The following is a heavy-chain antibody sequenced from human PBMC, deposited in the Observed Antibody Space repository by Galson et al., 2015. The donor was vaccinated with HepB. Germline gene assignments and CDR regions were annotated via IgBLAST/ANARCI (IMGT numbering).Heavy chain of an antibody. Sequence: SLRLSCAASGFTFSSYSMNWVRQAPGKGLEWVSYISSSSSTIYYADSVKGRLTISRDNAKNSLYLQMNSLRDEDTAVYYCARDLLGDIVVVPAAIRVGWFDPWGQGTLVTVSP. CDR1: GFTFSSYS. CDR3: ARDLLGDIVVVPAAIRVGWFDP. J-gene: IGHJ5*02. CDR2: ISSSSSTI. V-gene: IGHV3-48*02. D-gene: IGHD2-2*02.